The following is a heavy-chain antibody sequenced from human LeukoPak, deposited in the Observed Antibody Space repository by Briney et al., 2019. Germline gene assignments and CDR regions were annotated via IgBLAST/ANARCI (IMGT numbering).Heavy chain of an antibody. D-gene: IGHD2-2*01. J-gene: IGHJ6*02. V-gene: IGHV3-74*01. CDR3: ARVGVVPAAMVYYYYGMDV. Sequence: GGSLRLSCAASGFTFSSYWMHWVRQAPGKGLVWVSRINSDGSSTSHADSVKGRFTISRDNAKNTLYLQMNSLRAEDTAVYYCARVGVVPAAMVYYYYGMDVWGQGTTVTVSS. CDR1: GFTFSSYW. CDR2: INSDGSST.